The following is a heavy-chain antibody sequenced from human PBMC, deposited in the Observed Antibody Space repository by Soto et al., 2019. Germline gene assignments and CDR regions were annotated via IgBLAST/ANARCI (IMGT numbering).Heavy chain of an antibody. CDR3: AAELGNSGYDGHDY. V-gene: IGHV3-30-3*01. CDR2: IIYDGSDK. Sequence: QVQLVESGGGVVQPGRSLRLSCAASGFTFSSCAMHWVRQAPGKGPEWVAVIIYDGSDKYYADSVQGRFTISRDNSKNTLYLQMNSLRPEDTAVYYCAAELGNSGYDGHDYWGQGTLVTVSS. CDR1: GFTFSSCA. J-gene: IGHJ4*02. D-gene: IGHD5-12*01.